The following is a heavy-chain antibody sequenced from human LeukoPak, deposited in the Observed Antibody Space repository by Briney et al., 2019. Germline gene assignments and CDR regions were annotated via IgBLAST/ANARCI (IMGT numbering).Heavy chain of an antibody. D-gene: IGHD3-22*01. CDR2: IHYSEGS. Sequence: SETLSLTCTVSGASISSYYWSWIRQPPGKGVEWIGYIHYSEGSRYNPSLKSRVTISVDTTKNQFSLKLSSVTAADTAVYYCARQYYYYSIDSWGQGTLVTVSS. CDR1: GASISSYY. V-gene: IGHV4-59*08. CDR3: ARQYYYYSIDS. J-gene: IGHJ4*02.